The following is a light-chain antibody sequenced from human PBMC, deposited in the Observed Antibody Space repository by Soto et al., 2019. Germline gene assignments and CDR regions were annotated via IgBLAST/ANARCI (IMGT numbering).Light chain of an antibody. J-gene: IGLJ3*02. Sequence: NFMLTQPHSVSESPGKTVTISCTRSSGRITSKYVHWYQQRPGSSPTTVIYEDNRRPSGVPDRFSGSVDSASNSASLTISGLQTEDEADSYCQSYDTNNWVFGGGTKLTVL. CDR3: QSYDTNNWV. V-gene: IGLV6-57*01. CDR1: SGRITSKY. CDR2: EDN.